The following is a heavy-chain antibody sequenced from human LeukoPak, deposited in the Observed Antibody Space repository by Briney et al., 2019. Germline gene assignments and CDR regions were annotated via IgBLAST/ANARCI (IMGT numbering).Heavy chain of an antibody. V-gene: IGHV4-59*11. CDR2: IYYSGST. CDR3: ARARGGFDY. CDR1: GGSISSHY. Sequence: SETLSLTCSASGGSISSHYWSWIRQPPGKGLEWIGYIYYSGSTNYNPSLKSRVTISVDTSKNQFSLKLSSVTAADTAVYYCARARGGFDYWGQGTLVTVSS. J-gene: IGHJ4*02.